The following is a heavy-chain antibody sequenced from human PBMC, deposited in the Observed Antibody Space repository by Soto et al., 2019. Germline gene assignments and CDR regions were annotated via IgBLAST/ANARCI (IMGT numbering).Heavy chain of an antibody. D-gene: IGHD6-13*01. CDR3: ARVGSSWYKDYFDY. CDR2: IIPIFGTT. Sequence: ASVKVSCKASGGTFSNYAISWVRQAPGQGLEWMGGIIPIFGTTNYAQRFQGRVTITADESTSTAYMELSSLRSEDTAVYYCARVGSSWYKDYFDYWGQGTLVTVSS. V-gene: IGHV1-69*13. J-gene: IGHJ4*02. CDR1: GGTFSNYA.